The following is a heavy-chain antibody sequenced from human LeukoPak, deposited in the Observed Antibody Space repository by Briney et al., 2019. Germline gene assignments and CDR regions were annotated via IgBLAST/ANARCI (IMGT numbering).Heavy chain of an antibody. J-gene: IGHJ3*02. Sequence: GGSLRLSCAASGFTVSSNYMSWVRQAPGKGLEWVSVIYSGGSTYYAGSVKGRFTISRDNSKNTLYLQMNSLRAEDTAVYYWARGIAAAADIWGQGTMVTVSS. D-gene: IGHD6-13*01. V-gene: IGHV3-53*01. CDR3: ARGIAAAADI. CDR2: IYSGGST. CDR1: GFTVSSNY.